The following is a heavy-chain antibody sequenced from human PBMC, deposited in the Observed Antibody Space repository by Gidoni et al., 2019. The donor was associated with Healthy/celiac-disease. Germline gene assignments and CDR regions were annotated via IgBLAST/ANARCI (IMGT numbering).Heavy chain of an antibody. CDR3: ARGGIAAAGDPDGYFDL. Sequence: EVQLVESGGGLVKPGGSLRLSCAASGFTFSSYSMNWVRQAPGKGLEWVSSISSSSSYIYYADSVKGRFTISRDNAKNSLYLQMNSLRAEDTAVYYCARGGIAAAGDPDGYFDLWGRGTLVTVSS. J-gene: IGHJ2*01. V-gene: IGHV3-21*01. CDR2: ISSSSSYI. D-gene: IGHD6-13*01. CDR1: GFTFSSYS.